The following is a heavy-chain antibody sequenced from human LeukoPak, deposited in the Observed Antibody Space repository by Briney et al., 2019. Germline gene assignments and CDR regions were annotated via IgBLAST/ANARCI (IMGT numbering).Heavy chain of an antibody. V-gene: IGHV3-21*06. CDR1: GLTFSTSG. CDR3: ATETNGRHYDY. J-gene: IGHJ4*02. CDR2: IGPTGSDR. D-gene: IGHD1-14*01. Sequence: GGSLRLSCTASGLTFSTSGFNWVRQAPGKGLEWVASIGPTGSDRYHADSTKGRFTISRDNANNFLYLQMNSLRAEDTAVYYCATETNGRHYDYWGQGTLLTV.